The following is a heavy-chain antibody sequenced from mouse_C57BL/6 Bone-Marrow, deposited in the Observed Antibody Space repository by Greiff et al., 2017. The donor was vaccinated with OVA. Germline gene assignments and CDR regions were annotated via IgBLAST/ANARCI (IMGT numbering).Heavy chain of an antibody. J-gene: IGHJ2*01. Sequence: DVKLQESGAELVRPGASVKLSCTASGFNIKDDYMHWVKQRPEQGLEWIGWIDPENGDTEYASKFQGKATITADTSSNTAYLQLSSLTSEDTAVYYCARRGWLPHFDYWGQGTTLTVSS. CDR1: GFNIKDDY. V-gene: IGHV14-4*01. CDR2: IDPENGDT. CDR3: ARRGWLPHFDY. D-gene: IGHD2-3*01.